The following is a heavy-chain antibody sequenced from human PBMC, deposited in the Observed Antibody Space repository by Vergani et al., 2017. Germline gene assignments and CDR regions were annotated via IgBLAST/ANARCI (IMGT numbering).Heavy chain of an antibody. CDR2: IRSKANSYAT. D-gene: IGHD2-21*02. CDR1: GFTFSGSA. V-gene: IGHV3-73*01. J-gene: IGHJ6*03. CDR3: AKDVVTV. Sequence: EVQLVESGGGLVQPGGSLKLSCAASGFTFSGSAMHWVSQASGKGLEWVGRIRSKANSYATAYAASVKGRFTISRDNSKSTLYLQMNSLRAEDTAVYYCAKDVVTVWGKGP.